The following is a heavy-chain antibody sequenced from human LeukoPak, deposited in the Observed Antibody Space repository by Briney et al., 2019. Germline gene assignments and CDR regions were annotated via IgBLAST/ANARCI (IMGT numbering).Heavy chain of an antibody. CDR2: ISSSSSYI. CDR3: ARPKGGSTYYFDY. D-gene: IGHD3-16*01. Sequence: GGSLRLSCAASGFTFSRYGMHWVRQAPRKGLEWVSSISSSSSYIYYADSVKGRFTISRDNAKNSLYLQMNSLRAEDTAVYYCARPKGGSTYYFDYWGQGTLVTVSS. CDR1: GFTFSRYG. J-gene: IGHJ4*02. V-gene: IGHV3-21*01.